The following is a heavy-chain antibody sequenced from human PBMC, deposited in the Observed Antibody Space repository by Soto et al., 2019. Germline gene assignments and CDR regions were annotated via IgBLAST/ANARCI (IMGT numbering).Heavy chain of an antibody. J-gene: IGHJ3*02. CDR3: ARGYTIAFDI. V-gene: IGHV4-59*01. CDR2: IYYSGST. CDR1: GGSISSYY. D-gene: IGHD3-16*02. Sequence: SETLSLTCTVSGGSISSYYWSWIRQPPGKGLEWIGYIYYSGSTNYNPSLKSRVTISVDTSKNQFSLKLSSVTAADTAVYYCARGYTIAFDIWGQGTMVTVSS.